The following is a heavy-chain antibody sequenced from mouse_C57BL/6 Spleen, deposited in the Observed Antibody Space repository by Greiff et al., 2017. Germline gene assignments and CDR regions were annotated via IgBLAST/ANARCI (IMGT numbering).Heavy chain of an antibody. D-gene: IGHD2-4*01. J-gene: IGHJ3*01. V-gene: IGHV1-15*01. CDR1: GYTFTDYE. Sequence: VQLQQSGAELVRPGASVTLSCKASGYTFTDYEMHWVKQTPVHGLEWIGAIDPETGGTAYNQKFKGKAILTADKSSSTAYMELRSLTSEDSAVYYCTRFYDYDAWFAYWGQGTLVTVSA. CDR3: TRFYDYDAWFAY. CDR2: IDPETGGT.